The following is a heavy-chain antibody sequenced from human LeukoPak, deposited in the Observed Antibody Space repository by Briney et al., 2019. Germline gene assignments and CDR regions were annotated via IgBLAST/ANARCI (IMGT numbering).Heavy chain of an antibody. CDR3: ARYGNNVDNAFDI. CDR2: IKEDGSEN. CDR1: AFTFRSYW. Sequence: GGSLRLSCAASAFTFRSYWKSWVRQAPGKGLEWVSNIKEDGSENYYVDSVKGRFTISRDNAENSLYLQMNSLRVEDTALYYCARYGNNVDNAFDIWGQGTMVTVSS. D-gene: IGHD4-17*01. J-gene: IGHJ3*02. V-gene: IGHV3-7*01.